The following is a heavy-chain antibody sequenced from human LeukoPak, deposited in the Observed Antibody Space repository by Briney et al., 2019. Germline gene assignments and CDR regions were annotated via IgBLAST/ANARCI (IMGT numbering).Heavy chain of an antibody. V-gene: IGHV3-53*01. D-gene: IGHD2-21*02. Sequence: PGGSLRLSCAASGFTVSNNYMNWVRQAPGKGLEWVSVLYRDGSTYYSDSVKGRFTISRDNSKNTLYHQMNSLRAEDTAVYYCARDSGDGDYTPDMDVWGKGTTVTVSS. J-gene: IGHJ6*03. CDR3: ARDSGDGDYTPDMDV. CDR2: LYRDGST. CDR1: GFTVSNNY.